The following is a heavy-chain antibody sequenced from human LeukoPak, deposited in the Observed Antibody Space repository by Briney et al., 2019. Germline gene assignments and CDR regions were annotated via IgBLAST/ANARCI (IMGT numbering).Heavy chain of an antibody. J-gene: IGHJ6*03. CDR1: GGTFSSYA. Sequence: ASVKVSCKASGGTFSSYAISWVRQAPGQGLEWMGRIIPIFGTANYAQKFQSRVTITTDESTSTAYMELSSLRSEDTAVYYCASHHYYYYYYMDVWGKGTTVTVSS. CDR2: IIPIFGTA. CDR3: ASHHYYYYYYMDV. V-gene: IGHV1-69*05.